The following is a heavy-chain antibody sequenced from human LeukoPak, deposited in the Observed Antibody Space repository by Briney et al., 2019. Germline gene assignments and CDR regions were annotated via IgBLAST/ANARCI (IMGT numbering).Heavy chain of an antibody. CDR1: GGSISSSSYY. J-gene: IGHJ4*02. V-gene: IGHV4-39*07. Sequence: PSETLSLTCTVSGGSISSSSYYWGWIRQPPGTGLEWIGSIYYSGSTYYNPSLKSRVTISVDTSKNQFSLKLSSVTAADTAVYYCARAAWAVAAYYFDYWGQGTLVTVSS. D-gene: IGHD6-19*01. CDR3: ARAAWAVAAYYFDY. CDR2: IYYSGST.